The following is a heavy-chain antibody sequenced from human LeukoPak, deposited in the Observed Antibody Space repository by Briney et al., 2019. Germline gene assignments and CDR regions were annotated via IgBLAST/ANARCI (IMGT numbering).Heavy chain of an antibody. Sequence: GRSLRLSCAASGFSFSSYAMHWVRQAPGKGLEWVAVISYDGSNKYYADSVKGRFTISRDNSKNTLYLQMNSLRAEDTAVYYCAKGSLGYCSGGSCYFDYWGQGTLVTVSS. D-gene: IGHD2-15*01. V-gene: IGHV3-30-3*01. CDR2: ISYDGSNK. CDR3: AKGSLGYCSGGSCYFDY. CDR1: GFSFSSYA. J-gene: IGHJ4*02.